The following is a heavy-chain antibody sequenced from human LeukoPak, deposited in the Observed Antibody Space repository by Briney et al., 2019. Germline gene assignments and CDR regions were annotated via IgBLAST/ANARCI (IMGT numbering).Heavy chain of an antibody. Sequence: PSETLSLTCTVSGGSISSGDYYWSWIRQPPGKGLEWIGYIYYSGTTKYNPSLKSRVTISVDTSKTQFSLELTSVSAADTAVYYCARHTTYGGNSAFEYWGQGTLVTVSS. V-gene: IGHV4-61*08. J-gene: IGHJ4*02. CDR3: ARHTTYGGNSAFEY. CDR1: GGSISSGDYY. D-gene: IGHD4-23*01. CDR2: IYYSGTT.